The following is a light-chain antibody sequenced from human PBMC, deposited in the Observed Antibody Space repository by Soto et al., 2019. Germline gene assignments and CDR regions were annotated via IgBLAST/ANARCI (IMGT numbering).Light chain of an antibody. CDR1: QDISSW. CDR2: AAS. CDR3: QKASSFPLN. J-gene: IGKJ4*01. V-gene: IGKV1-12*01. Sequence: DLQMTQSPSSVSASVGDRVTISCRASQDISSWLAWYQQKPGKAPKLLIYAASSLQSGVPSRFSGSGFGTDFTLTISSLQPEDFATYYCQKASSFPLNFGGGTKVEIK.